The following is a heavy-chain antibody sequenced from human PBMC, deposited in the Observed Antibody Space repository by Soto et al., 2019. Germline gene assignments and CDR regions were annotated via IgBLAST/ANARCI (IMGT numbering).Heavy chain of an antibody. V-gene: IGHV3-48*03. J-gene: IGHJ4*02. CDR3: ARLVGTDYPVDS. D-gene: IGHD1-26*01. CDR1: EFTFSAYE. CDR2: IDRSGNII. Sequence: EVQLVESGGDLVQPGGSLTLSCAASEFTFSAYEMSWVRQAPGKGLEWISYIDRSGNIIWYADSVKGRFTISRDNAKNSLSLQLYSLRAEDTAIYYCARLVGTDYPVDSWGQGTLVTVSS.